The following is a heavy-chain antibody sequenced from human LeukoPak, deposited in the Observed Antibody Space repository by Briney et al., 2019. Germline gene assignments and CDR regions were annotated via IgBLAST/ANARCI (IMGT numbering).Heavy chain of an antibody. J-gene: IGHJ4*02. D-gene: IGHD5-18*01. Sequence: GVSLRLSCAASGFTFNSYAMSWVRQAPGKGLEWVSAISGSGGSTYYADSVKGRFTISRDNAKNSLYLQMNSLRAEDTAVYYCARDRVVDTAMAHFDYWGQGTLVTVSS. CDR1: GFTFNSYA. CDR3: ARDRVVDTAMAHFDY. V-gene: IGHV3-23*01. CDR2: ISGSGGST.